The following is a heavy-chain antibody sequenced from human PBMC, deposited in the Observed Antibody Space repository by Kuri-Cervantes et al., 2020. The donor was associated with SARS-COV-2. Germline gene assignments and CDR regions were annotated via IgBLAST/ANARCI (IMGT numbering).Heavy chain of an antibody. CDR1: GFTVSSNY. D-gene: IGHD1-1*01. V-gene: IGHV3-66*02. J-gene: IGHJ3*02. CDR2: IYSGGST. CDR3: ARDRDDPSWDDAFDI. Sequence: GESLKISCAASGFTVSSNYMSWVRQAPGKGLEWVSVIYSGGSTYYADSVKGRFTISRDNSKNTLYLQMNSLRAEDTAVYYCARDRDDPSWDDAFDIWGQGTMVTVSS.